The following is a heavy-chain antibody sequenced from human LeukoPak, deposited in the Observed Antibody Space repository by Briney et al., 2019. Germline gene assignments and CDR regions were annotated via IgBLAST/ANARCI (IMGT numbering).Heavy chain of an antibody. CDR3: ARLLHDSRGYYYFDY. J-gene: IGHJ4*02. Sequence: DPSETLSLTCTVSGASIVIGDYYWGWIRQPPGKGLEWIGSVYYTGRPYDNPSLKSRVTISVDTSNNQFSLKLTSVTAADTAVYYCARLLHDSRGYYYFDYWGQGTLVTVSS. CDR2: VYYTGRP. V-gene: IGHV4-39*01. CDR1: GASIVIGDYY. D-gene: IGHD3-22*01.